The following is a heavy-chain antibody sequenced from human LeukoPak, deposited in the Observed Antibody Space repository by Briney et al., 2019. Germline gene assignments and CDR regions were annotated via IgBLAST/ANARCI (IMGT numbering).Heavy chain of an antibody. J-gene: IGHJ4*02. Sequence: PGRSLRLSCAASGFTFSSYAMHWVRQAPGKGLEWVAVISYDGSNKYYADSVKGRFTISRDNSKNTLHLQMNSLRAEDTAVYYCARGGSFTRTRRPQSLSDDYWGQGTLVTVSS. V-gene: IGHV3-30*04. CDR2: ISYDGSNK. D-gene: IGHD1-7*01. CDR3: ARGGSFTRTRRPQSLSDDY. CDR1: GFTFSSYA.